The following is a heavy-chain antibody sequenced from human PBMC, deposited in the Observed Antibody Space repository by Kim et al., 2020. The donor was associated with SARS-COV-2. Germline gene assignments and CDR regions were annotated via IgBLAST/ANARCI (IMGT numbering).Heavy chain of an antibody. CDR3: ARADLGWGLDGVVPAARAGFDY. V-gene: IGHV3-48*02. J-gene: IGHJ4*02. CDR1: GFTFSSYS. D-gene: IGHD2-2*01. CDR2: ISSSSSTI. Sequence: GGSLRLSCAASGFTFSSYSMNWVRQAPGKGLEWVSYISSSSSTIYYADSVKGRFTISRDNAKNSLYLQMNSLRDEDTAVYYCARADLGWGLDGVVPAARAGFDYWGQGTLVTVSS.